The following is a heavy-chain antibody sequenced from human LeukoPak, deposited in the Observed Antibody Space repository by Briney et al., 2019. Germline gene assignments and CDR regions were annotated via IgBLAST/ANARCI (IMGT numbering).Heavy chain of an antibody. V-gene: IGHV3-21*01. Sequence: GGSLRLSCAASGFTFSSYSMTWVRQAPGKGLEWVSSISSSSSYIYYADSVKGRFTISRDNAKNSLYLQMNSLRAEDTAVYYCAVVWFGELLSNDYWGQGTLVTVSS. D-gene: IGHD3-10*01. CDR3: AVVWFGELLSNDY. CDR1: GFTFSSYS. J-gene: IGHJ4*02. CDR2: ISSSSSYI.